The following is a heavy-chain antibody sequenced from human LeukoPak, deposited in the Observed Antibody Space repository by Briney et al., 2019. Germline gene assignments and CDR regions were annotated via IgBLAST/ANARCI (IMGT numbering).Heavy chain of an antibody. CDR2: IYHSGST. V-gene: IGHV4-38-2*01. CDR3: ASRPTFYYGSGSYWFDY. J-gene: IGHJ4*02. D-gene: IGHD3-10*01. CDR1: GYSIRSGYY. Sequence: SETLSLTCAVSGYSIRSGYYWGWIRQPPGKGLEWIGSIYHSGSTYYNPSLKSRVTISVDTSKNQFSLKLSSVTAADTAVYYYASRPTFYYGSGSYWFDYWGQGTLVTVSS.